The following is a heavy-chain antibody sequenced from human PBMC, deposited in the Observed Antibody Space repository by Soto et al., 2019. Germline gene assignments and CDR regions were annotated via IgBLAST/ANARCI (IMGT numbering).Heavy chain of an antibody. CDR3: ANATLGTCSGATCYYFAS. D-gene: IGHD2-15*01. V-gene: IGHV3-23*01. J-gene: IGHJ4*02. CDR1: GFTFSSYA. Sequence: EVQLLESGGGLIQPGGSLRLSCAASGFTFSSYAMSWVRQAPGRRLEWVSIISGGIDTSYHAGSVGGRFSISRDDSKNTVYLQMNNLIAADTALYSCANATLGTCSGATCYYFASWGQGTPVTFSS. CDR2: ISGGIDTS.